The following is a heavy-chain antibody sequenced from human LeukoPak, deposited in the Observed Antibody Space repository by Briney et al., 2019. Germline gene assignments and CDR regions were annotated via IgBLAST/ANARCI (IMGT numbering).Heavy chain of an antibody. D-gene: IGHD6-13*01. CDR3: AREEYSSDWYGHDS. J-gene: IGHJ4*02. V-gene: IGHV4-38-2*02. CDR1: GYSISSDHY. Sequence: SETLSLTCTVSGYSISSDHYWGWIRQPPGKGLEWIGSIFHSGSAYYNPSLESRVTISVDTSNNQFSLKLTSVTAADTAVYYCAREEYSSDWYGHDSWGQGTLVTVSS. CDR2: IFHSGSA.